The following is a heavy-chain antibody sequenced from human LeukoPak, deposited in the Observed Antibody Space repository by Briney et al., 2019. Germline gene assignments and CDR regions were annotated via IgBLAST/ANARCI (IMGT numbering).Heavy chain of an antibody. D-gene: IGHD2-21*02. V-gene: IGHV3-21*01. CDR3: ARFMVTVYAFDI. J-gene: IGHJ3*02. CDR1: GFTFSDYE. Sequence: PGGSLRLSCAASGFTFSDYEMNWVRQAPGKGLEWVSSISSSSSYIYYADSVKGRFTISRDNAKNSLYLQMNSLRAEDTAVYYCARFMVTVYAFDIWGQGTMVTVSS. CDR2: ISSSSSYI.